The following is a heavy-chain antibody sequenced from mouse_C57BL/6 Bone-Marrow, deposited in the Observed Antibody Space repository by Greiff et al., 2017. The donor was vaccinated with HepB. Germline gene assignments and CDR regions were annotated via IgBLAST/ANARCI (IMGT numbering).Heavy chain of an antibody. CDR3: ARGGNYGGNYAMDY. CDR2: FTMYSDAT. D-gene: IGHD1-1*01. Sequence: LQQSGAELVRPGSSVKLSCKASYFAFPASAMPWVQQRPGHGLEWIGSFTMYSDATEYSENFKGKATLTANTSSSTAYMELSSLTSEDSAVYYCARGGNYGGNYAMDYWGQGTSVTVSS. J-gene: IGHJ4*01. CDR1: YFAFPASA. V-gene: IGHV1-49*01.